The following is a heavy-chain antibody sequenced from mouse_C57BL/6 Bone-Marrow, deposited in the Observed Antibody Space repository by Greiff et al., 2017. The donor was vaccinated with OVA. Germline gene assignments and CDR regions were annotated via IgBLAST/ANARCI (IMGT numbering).Heavy chain of an antibody. V-gene: IGHV1-18*01. CDR2: INPNNGGT. CDR1: GYTFTDYN. J-gene: IGHJ3*01. D-gene: IGHD1-1*01. Sequence: VQLKESGPELVKPGASVKIPCKASGYTFTDYNMDWVKQSHGKSLEWIGDINPNNGGTIYNQKFKGKATLTVDKSSSTAYMELRSLTSEDTAVYYCASLITTVGAFAYWGQGTLVTVSA. CDR3: ASLITTVGAFAY.